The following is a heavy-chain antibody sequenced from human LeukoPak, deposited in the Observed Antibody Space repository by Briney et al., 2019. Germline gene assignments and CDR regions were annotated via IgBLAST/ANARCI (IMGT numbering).Heavy chain of an antibody. J-gene: IGHJ4*02. Sequence: GGSLRLSCAASGFTFSSYGMHWVRQAPGKGLEWVAVISYDGSNKYYADSVKGRFTISRDNSKNTLYLQMNSLRAEDTAVYYCAEDLAWWLRAADYWGQGTLVTVSS. CDR1: GFTFSSYG. CDR3: AEDLAWWLRAADY. D-gene: IGHD5-12*01. CDR2: ISYDGSNK. V-gene: IGHV3-30*18.